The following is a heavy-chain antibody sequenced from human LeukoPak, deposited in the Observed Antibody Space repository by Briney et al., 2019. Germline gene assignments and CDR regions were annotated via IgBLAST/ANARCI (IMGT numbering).Heavy chain of an antibody. D-gene: IGHD6-13*01. CDR1: GFTFSGSA. Sequence: GGSLRLSCAASGFTFSGSAMHWVRQASGKGLEWAGRIRSKANSYATAYAASVKGRFTISRDSSKNTLHLQMNSLRTEDTAVYYCARDSISSSWYERDYYFDYWGQGTLVTVSS. CDR2: IRSKANSYAT. V-gene: IGHV3-73*01. CDR3: ARDSISSSWYERDYYFDY. J-gene: IGHJ4*02.